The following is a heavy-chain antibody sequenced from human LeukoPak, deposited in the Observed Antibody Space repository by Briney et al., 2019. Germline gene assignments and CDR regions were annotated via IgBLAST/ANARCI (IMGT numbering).Heavy chain of an antibody. D-gene: IGHD6-13*01. CDR2: ISFSSNTI. Sequence: GGSLRLSCTSSGFSFTLNSMTWVRQAPGKGLEWISYISFSSNTIYYADSVEGRFTISRDNVNNALFLQMNNLRPEDTAIYYCARVRQPSLRDYFDLWGQGTRVTVSS. J-gene: IGHJ4*02. V-gene: IGHV3-48*01. CDR1: GFSFTLNS. CDR3: ARVRQPSLRDYFDL.